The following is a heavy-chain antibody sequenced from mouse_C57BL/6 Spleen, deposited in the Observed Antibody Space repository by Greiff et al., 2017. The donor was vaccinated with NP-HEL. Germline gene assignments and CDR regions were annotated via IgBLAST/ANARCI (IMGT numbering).Heavy chain of an antibody. Sequence: QVQLQQSGPELVKPGASVKISCKASGYSFTSYYIHWVKQRPGQGLEWIGWIYPGSGNTKYNEKFKGKATLTADTSSSTAYMQLSSLTSEDSAVYYCASPPLYSNYQGWFAYWGQGTLVTVSA. CDR3: ASPPLYSNYQGWFAY. CDR1: GYSFTSYY. V-gene: IGHV1-66*01. D-gene: IGHD2-5*01. CDR2: IYPGSGNT. J-gene: IGHJ3*01.